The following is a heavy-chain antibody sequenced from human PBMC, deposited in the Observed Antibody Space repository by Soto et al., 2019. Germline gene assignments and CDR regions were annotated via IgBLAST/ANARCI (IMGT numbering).Heavy chain of an antibody. V-gene: IGHV3-64*04. CDR3: ARVPYDILTGDRY. CDR1: GFTFSSYV. CDR2: ISSNGGST. Sequence: GGSLRLSCSASGFTFSSYVMQWVRQAPGKGLEYVSAISSNGGSTSHAGSVKGRFSISRDNSKKTLYLQMNSLRAEDTAVYSCARVPYDILTGDRYWGQGTLVTVSS. J-gene: IGHJ4*02. D-gene: IGHD3-9*01.